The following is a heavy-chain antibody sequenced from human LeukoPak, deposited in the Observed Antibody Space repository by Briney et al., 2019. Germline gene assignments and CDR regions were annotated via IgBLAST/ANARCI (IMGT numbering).Heavy chain of an antibody. Sequence: GGSLRLSCAASGFTVSSNYMSWVRQAPGKGLEWVSVIYSGGSTYYADSVKGRFTISRDNSKNTLYLQMNSLRAEDTAVYYCARGRYSSGYYYGDYWGQGTLVTVSS. CDR1: GFTVSSNY. D-gene: IGHD3-22*01. CDR3: ARGRYSSGYYYGDY. CDR2: IYSGGST. J-gene: IGHJ4*02. V-gene: IGHV3-66*01.